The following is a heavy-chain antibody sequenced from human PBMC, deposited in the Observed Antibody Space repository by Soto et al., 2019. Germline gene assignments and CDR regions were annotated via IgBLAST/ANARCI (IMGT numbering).Heavy chain of an antibody. J-gene: IGHJ4*02. CDR1: GFTFSTYA. CDR2: ISGSGGST. V-gene: IGHV3-23*01. D-gene: IGHD4-17*01. Sequence: PGGSLRLSCAASGFTFSTYAMSWVRQAPGKGLECVSTISGSGGSTYYADSVKGRFTISRDNSKNTLYLQMNSLRAEDTAVYYCEKSTYGRHAYWSQGTLVTVSS. CDR3: EKSTYGRHAY.